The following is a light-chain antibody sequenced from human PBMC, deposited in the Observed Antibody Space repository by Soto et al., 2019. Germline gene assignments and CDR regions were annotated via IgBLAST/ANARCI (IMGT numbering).Light chain of an antibody. J-gene: IGLJ2*01. CDR3: CSFAGNNNLV. CDR2: EVS. Sequence: QSALTQPPSASGSPGQSVTISCTGTSSDVGGYNYVSWYQQHPGKAPKLMISEVSKRPSGVPDRFSGSKSGNTASLTVSGLQAEDEADYYCCSFAGNNNLVFGGGTKHTVL. CDR1: SSDVGGYNY. V-gene: IGLV2-8*01.